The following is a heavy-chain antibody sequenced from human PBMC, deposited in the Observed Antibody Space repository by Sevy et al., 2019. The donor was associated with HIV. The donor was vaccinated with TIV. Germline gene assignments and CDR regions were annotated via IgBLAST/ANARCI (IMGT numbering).Heavy chain of an antibody. D-gene: IGHD2-15*01. Sequence: GGSLRLSCSASGFTFGNYAMHWVRQAPGKGLEYVSSISDNGGSTYYTNSVKGRFTISRDNSKNTLYLQMTILRADDTAVDHCVKARGGTNYNWFDPWGQGTLVTVSS. V-gene: IGHV3-64D*06. CDR3: VKARGGTNYNWFDP. J-gene: IGHJ5*02. CDR2: ISDNGGST. CDR1: GFTFGNYA.